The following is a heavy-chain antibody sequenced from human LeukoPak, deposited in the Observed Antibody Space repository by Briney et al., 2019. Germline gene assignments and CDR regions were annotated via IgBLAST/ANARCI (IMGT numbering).Heavy chain of an antibody. V-gene: IGHV4-31*03. J-gene: IGHJ4*02. Sequence: RSSETLSLTCTVSGVSISSGDYYWTWIRQHPGKGLEWIGYIHYSGSTYYNPSLKSRLTISVDTSKNQFSLKVSSVTAADTAVYYCARAKYNSGWYLDYWGQGTLVTVSS. CDR1: GVSISSGDYY. CDR3: ARAKYNSGWYLDY. D-gene: IGHD6-19*01. CDR2: IHYSGST.